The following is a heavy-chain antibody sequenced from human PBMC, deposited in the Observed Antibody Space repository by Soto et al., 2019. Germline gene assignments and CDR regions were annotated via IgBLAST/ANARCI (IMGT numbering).Heavy chain of an antibody. CDR2: INHSGST. Sequence: SETLSLTCAVYGGSFSGYYWSWIRQPPGKGLEWIGEINHSGSTNYNPSLKSRVTISVDTSKNQFSLKLSSVTAADTAVYYCAPQRGLRYFDWLSNPFDYWGQGTLVTVSS. J-gene: IGHJ4*02. D-gene: IGHD3-9*01. V-gene: IGHV4-34*01. CDR1: GGSFSGYY. CDR3: APQRGLRYFDWLSNPFDY.